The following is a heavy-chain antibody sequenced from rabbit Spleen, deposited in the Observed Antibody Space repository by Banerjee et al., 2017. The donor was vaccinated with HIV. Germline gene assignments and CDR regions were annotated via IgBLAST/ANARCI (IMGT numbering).Heavy chain of an antibody. V-gene: IGHV1S7*01. J-gene: IGHJ4*01. Sequence: QLEESAGGLVQPGGSLKLSCKASGFTLSSYYMNWVRQAPGKGLEWIGYIDPVFGITYYANWVNGRFSNSRENAQTTVFLKMTSLTAADTATYFCARDGAGGSYFALWGPGTLVTVS. D-gene: IGHD8-1*01. CDR2: IDPVFGIT. CDR3: ARDGAGGSYFAL. CDR1: GFTLSSYY.